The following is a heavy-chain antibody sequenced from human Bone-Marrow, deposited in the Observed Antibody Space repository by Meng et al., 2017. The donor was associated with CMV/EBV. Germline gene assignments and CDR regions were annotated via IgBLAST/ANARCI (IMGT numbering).Heavy chain of an antibody. CDR1: GYTFTSYD. CDR3: ARDVRSSSWTHRYYYYGMDV. V-gene: IGHV1-69*05. D-gene: IGHD6-13*01. CDR2: IIPIFGTA. J-gene: IGHJ6*02. Sequence: SVKVSCKASGYTFTSYDINWVRQAPGQGLEWMGGIIPIFGTANYAQKFQGRVTITTDESTSTAYMELSSLRSEDTAVYYCARDVRSSSWTHRYYYYGMDVWGQGTTVTVSS.